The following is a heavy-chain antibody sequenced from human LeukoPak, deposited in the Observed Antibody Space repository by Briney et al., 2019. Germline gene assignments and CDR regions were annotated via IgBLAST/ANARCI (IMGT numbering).Heavy chain of an antibody. CDR3: AKDPGASVSGFYMDV. D-gene: IGHD2-8*02. CDR2: IWSDGNNR. Sequence: PGGSLRLSCAASGFTFSSYGMPWVRQAPGKGLEWVSFIWSDGNNRFYADSVKGRFTISRDNSKNMLYLQMDTLRAEDTALYYCAKDPGASVSGFYMDVWGKGTTVIVSS. J-gene: IGHJ6*03. V-gene: IGHV3-30*02. CDR1: GFTFSSYG.